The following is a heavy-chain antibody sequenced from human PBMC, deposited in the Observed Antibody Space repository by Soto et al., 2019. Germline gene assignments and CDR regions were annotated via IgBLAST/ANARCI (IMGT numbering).Heavy chain of an antibody. Sequence: ASVKVSCKASGYTFTGYYMHWVRQAPGQGLEWMGWINPNSGGTNYAQKFQGWVTMTRDTSISTAYMELSSLRSEDTAVYYCAREVAGDYYYYYGMDVWGQGTTVTVSS. D-gene: IGHD6-19*01. CDR2: INPNSGGT. J-gene: IGHJ6*02. CDR1: GYTFTGYY. CDR3: AREVAGDYYYYYGMDV. V-gene: IGHV1-2*04.